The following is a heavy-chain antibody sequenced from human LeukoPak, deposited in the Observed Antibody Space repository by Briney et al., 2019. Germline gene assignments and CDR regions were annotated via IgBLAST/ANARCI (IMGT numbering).Heavy chain of an antibody. V-gene: IGHV3-7*01. CDR1: GFTFSSYW. Sequence: GGSLRLSCAASGFTFSSYWMGWVRQAPGKGLEWVANIKQDGSEKYYVDSVKGRFTISRDNAKNSLYLQMNSLRAEDTAVYYCARDLYDFWSGYSVSDYWGQGTLVTVSS. D-gene: IGHD3-3*01. CDR3: ARDLYDFWSGYSVSDY. J-gene: IGHJ4*02. CDR2: IKQDGSEK.